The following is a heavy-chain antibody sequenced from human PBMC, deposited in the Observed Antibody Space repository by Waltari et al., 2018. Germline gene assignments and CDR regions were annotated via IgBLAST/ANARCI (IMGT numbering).Heavy chain of an antibody. V-gene: IGHV1-69*13. CDR1: GGTFSSYA. D-gene: IGHD4-17*01. CDR2: SISIFGTA. Sequence: QVQLVQSGAEVKKPGSSVKVSCKASGGTFSSYAISWVRQAPGQGLEWSGGSISIFGTANSCQKCQGRVPIPADDSTSTAYMELSRLRSEDTAVYYWASDRTTVTNTRGVNWFDPWGQGTLVTVSS. J-gene: IGHJ5*02. CDR3: ASDRTTVTNTRGVNWFDP.